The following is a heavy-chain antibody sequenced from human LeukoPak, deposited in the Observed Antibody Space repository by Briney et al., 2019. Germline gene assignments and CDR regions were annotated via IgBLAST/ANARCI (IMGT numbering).Heavy chain of an antibody. D-gene: IGHD3-22*01. CDR3: ARESYYYDSSGYYSFPDYYYYGMDV. Sequence: GGSLRLSCAASGFTVSSNYMSWVRQAPGKGLEWVSVIYSGGSTYYADSVKGRFTISRHNSKNTLYLQMNSLRAEDTAVYYCARESYYYDSSGYYSFPDYYYYGMDVWGQGTTVTVSS. CDR1: GFTVSSNY. J-gene: IGHJ6*02. CDR2: IYSGGST. V-gene: IGHV3-53*04.